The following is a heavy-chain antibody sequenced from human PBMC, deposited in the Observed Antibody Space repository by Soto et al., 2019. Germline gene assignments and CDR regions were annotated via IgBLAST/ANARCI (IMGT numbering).Heavy chain of an antibody. CDR2: IKRDGSEK. CDR3: ARDGYYYDSSGYYYYFDC. V-gene: IGHV3-7*01. D-gene: IGHD3-22*01. Sequence: EVQLVESGGGLVRPGGSLRLSCAASGFTFSGYWMSWVRQAPGKGLEWVANIKRDGSEKYYVDSVKGRFTISRDNAKNSLYLQMNSLRAEDTAVYYCARDGYYYDSSGYYYYFDCWGQGTLVTVSS. J-gene: IGHJ4*02. CDR1: GFTFSGYW.